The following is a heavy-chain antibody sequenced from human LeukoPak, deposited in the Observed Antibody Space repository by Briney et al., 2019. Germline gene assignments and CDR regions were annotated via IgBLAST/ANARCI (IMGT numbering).Heavy chain of an antibody. V-gene: IGHV1-8*01. CDR3: ARAGYYYDSSGWTTSPFFDY. Sequence: ASVKVSCKASGYTFTSYDINWVRQATGQGLEWMGWVNPNSGNTGYAQKFQGRVTMTRNTSISTAYMELSSLRSEDTAVYYCARAGYYYDSSGWTTSPFFDYWGQGTLVTVSS. CDR1: GYTFTSYD. CDR2: VNPNSGNT. D-gene: IGHD3-22*01. J-gene: IGHJ4*02.